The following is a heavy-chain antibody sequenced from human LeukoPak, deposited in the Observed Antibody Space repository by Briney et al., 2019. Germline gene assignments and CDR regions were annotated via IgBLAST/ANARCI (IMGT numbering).Heavy chain of an antibody. Sequence: GGSLRLSCAASGFTFSSYAMSWVRQAPGKGLEWVSYISSSGSTIYYADSVKGRFTISRDNAKNSLYLQMNSLRAEDTAVYYCARRYYDFWSGYWSPLDYWGQGTLVTVSS. D-gene: IGHD3-3*01. CDR1: GFTFSSYA. CDR3: ARRYYDFWSGYWSPLDY. CDR2: ISSSGSTI. V-gene: IGHV3-48*04. J-gene: IGHJ4*02.